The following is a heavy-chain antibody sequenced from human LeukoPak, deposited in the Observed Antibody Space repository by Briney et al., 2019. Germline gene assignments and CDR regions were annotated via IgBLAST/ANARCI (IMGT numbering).Heavy chain of an antibody. CDR3: ARGNRIAAAAAGTGWFDP. V-gene: IGHV4-59*11. D-gene: IGHD6-13*01. CDR1: GGSISSHY. Sequence: PSETLSLTCTVSGGSISSHYWSWIRQPPGKGLEWIGYIYYSGSTNYNPSLKSRVTISVDTSKNQFPLKLSSVTAADTAVYYCARGNRIAAAAAGTGWFDPWGQGTLVTVSS. J-gene: IGHJ5*02. CDR2: IYYSGST.